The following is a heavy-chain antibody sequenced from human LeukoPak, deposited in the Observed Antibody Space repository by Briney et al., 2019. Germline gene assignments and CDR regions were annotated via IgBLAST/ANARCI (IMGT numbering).Heavy chain of an antibody. V-gene: IGHV3-48*03. CDR3: ARVGLGVTKFFDY. Sequence: GGSLRLSCAASGFTCSSYEMNWVRQAPGKGLEWVSYISSSGSTIYYADSVKGRFTISRDNAKNSLYLQMNSLRAEDTAVYYCARVGLGVTKFFDYWGQGTLVTVSS. J-gene: IGHJ4*02. CDR1: GFTCSSYE. D-gene: IGHD4-17*01. CDR2: ISSSGSTI.